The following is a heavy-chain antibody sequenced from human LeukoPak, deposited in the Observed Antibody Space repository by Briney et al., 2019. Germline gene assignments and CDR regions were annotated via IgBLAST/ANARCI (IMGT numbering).Heavy chain of an antibody. Sequence: GSLRLSCAASGFSLSDYDMNWIRQAPGKGLEWVSGITGSSFTYYTDSVKGRFTISRDNSKNTLHLQMNSLRAEDTAVYYCAKDQSPRSGLVDYWGQGTLVTVSS. V-gene: IGHV3-23*01. D-gene: IGHD6-25*01. CDR2: ITGSSFT. J-gene: IGHJ4*02. CDR1: GFSLSDYD. CDR3: AKDQSPRSGLVDY.